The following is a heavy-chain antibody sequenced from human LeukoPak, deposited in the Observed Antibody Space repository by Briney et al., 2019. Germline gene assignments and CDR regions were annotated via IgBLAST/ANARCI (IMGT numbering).Heavy chain of an antibody. J-gene: IGHJ5*02. CDR3: ARHLGLARGSNWLDP. Sequence: ETSETLSLTCTVSVGSIGTHYCSWIRQPPGKGLEWIGYISNSGTTNYNPSLKSRLDMSADTSKNQFSLKLSSVTAADTAVYYCARHLGLARGSNWLDPWGQGTLVIVSS. CDR1: VGSIGTHY. D-gene: IGHD3-16*01. CDR2: ISNSGTT. V-gene: IGHV4-59*08.